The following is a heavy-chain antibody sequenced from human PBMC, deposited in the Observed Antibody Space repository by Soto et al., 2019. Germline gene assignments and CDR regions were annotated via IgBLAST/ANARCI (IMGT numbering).Heavy chain of an antibody. CDR2: INHSGSA. Sequence: QVLLQQWGAGRLKPSETLSLTCAVYGGSFIDYSWGWIRQSPGTGLEWIGEINHSGSANYNPSLKSRVTISVDTSKNQFSLKLYSVTAADAAVYYCARVSDYWSQGILVTVSS. CDR1: GGSFIDYS. CDR3: ARVSDY. V-gene: IGHV4-34*01. J-gene: IGHJ4*02.